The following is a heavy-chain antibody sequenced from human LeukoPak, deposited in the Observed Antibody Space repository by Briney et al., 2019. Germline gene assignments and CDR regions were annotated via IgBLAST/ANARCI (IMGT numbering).Heavy chain of an antibody. V-gene: IGHV4-30-4*01. CDR3: ARSTSHNYYDSSGYRYYFDY. J-gene: IGHJ4*02. CDR2: IYNSGST. CDR1: GGSISSGDYY. D-gene: IGHD3-22*01. Sequence: SETLSLTCTVSGGSISSGDYYWSWIRQPPGKGLEWLGYIYNSGSTYYRPSLKSRVTISVDTSKNQFSLKLGSVTAADTAVYYCARSTSHNYYDSSGYRYYFDYWGQGTLVTVSS.